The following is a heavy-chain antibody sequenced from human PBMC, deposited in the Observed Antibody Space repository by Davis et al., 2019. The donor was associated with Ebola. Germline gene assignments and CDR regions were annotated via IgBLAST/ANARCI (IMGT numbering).Heavy chain of an antibody. CDR1: GGSFSGYY. V-gene: IGHV4-34*01. CDR2: INHSGST. D-gene: IGHD3-3*01. J-gene: IGHJ4*02. CDR3: ARAITIFGVVMATNFDY. Sequence: SETLSLTCAVYGGSFSGYYWSWIRQPPGKGLEWIGEINHSGSTNYNPSLKSRVTISVDTSKNQFSLKVSSVTAADTAVYYCARAITIFGVVMATNFDYWGQGTLVTVSS.